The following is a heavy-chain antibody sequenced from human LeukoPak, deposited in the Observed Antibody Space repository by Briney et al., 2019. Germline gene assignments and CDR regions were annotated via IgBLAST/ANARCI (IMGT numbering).Heavy chain of an antibody. CDR2: ISTSGSTK. CDR3: ARGKYYYDNSGDYFDY. Sequence: RPGGSLRLSCVASGFTFSSYEMNWVRQAPGKGLEWLSYISTSGSTKYYADSVRGRFTISRDNAKNSLYLQMNGLRAEDTAVYYCARGKYYYDNSGDYFDYWGQGTLVTVSS. D-gene: IGHD3-22*01. J-gene: IGHJ4*02. CDR1: GFTFSSYE. V-gene: IGHV3-48*03.